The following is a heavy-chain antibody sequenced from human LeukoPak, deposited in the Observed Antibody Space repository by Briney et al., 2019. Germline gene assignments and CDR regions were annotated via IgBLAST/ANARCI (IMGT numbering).Heavy chain of an antibody. J-gene: IGHJ4*02. Sequence: GSLRLSCAASGFTFSSYGMHWVRQAPGKGLEWVSAISGSGGSTYYADSVKGRFTISRDNSKNTLYLQMNSLRAEDTAVYYCAKKSDGSGSYFYWGQGTLVTVSS. D-gene: IGHD3-10*01. CDR2: ISGSGGST. CDR3: AKKSDGSGSYFY. V-gene: IGHV3-23*01. CDR1: GFTFSSYG.